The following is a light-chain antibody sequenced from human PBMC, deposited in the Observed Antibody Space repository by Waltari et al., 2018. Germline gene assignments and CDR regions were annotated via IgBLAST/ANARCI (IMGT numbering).Light chain of an antibody. V-gene: IGLV1-44*01. CDR2: SND. CDR1: NSNIGSNT. CDR3: ATWDDRLTGVV. Sequence: QSVLTQPPSASGTPGQRVTISCSGSNSNIGSNTVNWYQQLPGTAPRLLIYSNDHRPSGVPDRFSGSKSGTSASLAISGLQSADEADYYCATWDDRLTGVVFGGGTKVTVL. J-gene: IGLJ2*01.